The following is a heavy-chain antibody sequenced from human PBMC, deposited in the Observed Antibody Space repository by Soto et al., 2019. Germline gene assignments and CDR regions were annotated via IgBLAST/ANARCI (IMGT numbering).Heavy chain of an antibody. V-gene: IGHV4-30-4*01. Sequence: SETLSLTCTVSGASIRSTDYYWSWIRQAPGKGLEWIGYVYYTGSTYYNPSLMSRLTISVDTSKNQFSLKLTSVTAAETAVYYCVRTARQGAVAPHWFDRWGHGTQGTVSS. CDR2: VYYTGST. J-gene: IGHJ5*02. D-gene: IGHD2-21*02. CDR3: VRTARQGAVAPHWFDR. CDR1: GASIRSTDYY.